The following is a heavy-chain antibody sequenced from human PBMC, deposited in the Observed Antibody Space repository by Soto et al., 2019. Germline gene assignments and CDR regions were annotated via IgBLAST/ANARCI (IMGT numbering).Heavy chain of an antibody. D-gene: IGHD3-10*01. CDR3: AKALLGVRGVYDY. Sequence: EVQLLESGGGLVQPGGSLRLSCAASGFTFSSYAMSWVRQAPGKGLEWVSAISGSGGSTYYADSVKGRFTISRDNSKNTLYLQMNSLIAEDTAVYYCAKALLGVRGVYDYWGQGTLVTVSS. CDR2: ISGSGGST. CDR1: GFTFSSYA. V-gene: IGHV3-23*01. J-gene: IGHJ4*02.